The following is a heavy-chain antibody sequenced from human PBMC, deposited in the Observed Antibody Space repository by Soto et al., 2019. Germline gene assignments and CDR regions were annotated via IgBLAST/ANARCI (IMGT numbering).Heavy chain of an antibody. D-gene: IGHD3-9*01. V-gene: IGHV1-46*04. CDR2: IDPNGGST. J-gene: IGHJ4*02. Sequence: QVQLVQSGADVKKPGASVKLSCKASGYTFTSYYIHWVRQAPGQGLEWIGIIDPNGGSTNYAYTLKGRLTVTRDTSTATVYMELGALTSEDTAVYYCARGLGLGDYWGQGTLVTVSS. CDR3: ARGLGLGDY. CDR1: GYTFTSYY.